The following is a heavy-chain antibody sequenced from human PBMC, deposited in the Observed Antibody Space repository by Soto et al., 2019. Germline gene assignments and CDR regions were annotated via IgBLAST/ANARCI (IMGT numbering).Heavy chain of an antibody. Sequence: EVQLVESGGGLVQPGRSLRLSCAASGFTFDDYAMHWVRQAPGKGLEWVSGISWNSGSIGYADSVKGRFTISRDNAKNSLYLQMNSLRAEDTALYYCAKNRAVAGRHWYFDLWGRGTLVTVSS. CDR2: ISWNSGSI. J-gene: IGHJ2*01. CDR3: AKNRAVAGRHWYFDL. D-gene: IGHD6-19*01. V-gene: IGHV3-9*01. CDR1: GFTFDDYA.